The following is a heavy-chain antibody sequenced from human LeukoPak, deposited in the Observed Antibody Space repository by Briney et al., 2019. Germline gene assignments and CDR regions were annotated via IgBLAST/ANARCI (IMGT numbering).Heavy chain of an antibody. CDR2: IRGNADTT. D-gene: IGHD3-22*01. CDR1: EFSVGSNY. CDR3: AKGHADSSGYYYFDS. J-gene: IGHJ4*02. V-gene: IGHV3-23*01. Sequence: GSLRLSCAASEFSVGSNYMTWVRQAPGKGLEWVSGIRGNADTTYYADSVKGRFSIFRDNSKNMLYLQMNSLRVEDTAVYYCAKGHADSSGYYYFDSWGQGTLVTVPS.